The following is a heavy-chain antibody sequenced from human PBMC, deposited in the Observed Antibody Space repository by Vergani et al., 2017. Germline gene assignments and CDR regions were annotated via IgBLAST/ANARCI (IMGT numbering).Heavy chain of an antibody. D-gene: IGHD3-16*01. Sequence: EGQLVESGGGLVKPGGSLRLSCAASGFTFSSYSMNWVRQAPGKGLEWVSAISDSGGITYYADSVKGRFTISRDNSKNTLFLEMNSLRTEDTATYFCAKGLGITLTAVWGGLDSWGPGTVVLVSS. J-gene: IGHJ4*02. V-gene: IGHV3-23*04. CDR3: AKGLGITLTAVWGGLDS. CDR1: GFTFSSYS. CDR2: ISDSGGIT.